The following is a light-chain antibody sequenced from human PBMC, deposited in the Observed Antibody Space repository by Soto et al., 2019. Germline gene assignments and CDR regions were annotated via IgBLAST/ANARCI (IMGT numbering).Light chain of an antibody. CDR2: DAS. CDR3: QQRKNWPPLT. J-gene: IGKJ4*01. V-gene: IGKV3-11*01. Sequence: EIVWTQSPATLSLSPGERATLSCRASQSVSSYLAWYQQKPGQAPRLLIYDASNMAPGIPARFSGSGSGTDFTLTISSLEPEDFAVYYCQQRKNWPPLTCGGGTKVEIK. CDR1: QSVSSY.